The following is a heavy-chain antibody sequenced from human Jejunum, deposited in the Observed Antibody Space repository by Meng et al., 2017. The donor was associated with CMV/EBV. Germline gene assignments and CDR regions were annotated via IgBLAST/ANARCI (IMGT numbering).Heavy chain of an antibody. Sequence: KVSGGTLEKFTIFWVRHAPGEGLQCMGGIIPMFGTTHYAQGFRDKVTFTSDEATNTAYLEMRGLGSDDTALYFCTMYQNWGETDYWGQGTRVTVSS. D-gene: IGHD3-10*01. J-gene: IGHJ4*02. CDR3: TMYQNWGETDY. CDR1: GGTLEKFT. CDR2: IIPMFGTT. V-gene: IGHV1-69*01.